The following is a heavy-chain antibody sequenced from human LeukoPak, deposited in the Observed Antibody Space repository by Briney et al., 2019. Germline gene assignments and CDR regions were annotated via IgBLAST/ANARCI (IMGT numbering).Heavy chain of an antibody. V-gene: IGHV3-48*01. D-gene: IGHD3-22*01. CDR1: GFTFSSYS. CDR3: ARGGSLVVPTSSFDY. CDR2: ISSSSSTI. Sequence: GGSLRLSCAASGFTFSSYSMNWVRQAPGKGLKWVSYISSSSSTIYYADSVKGRFTISRDNAKNSLYLQMNSLRAEDMAVYYCARGGSLVVPTSSFDYWGQGTLVTVSS. J-gene: IGHJ4*02.